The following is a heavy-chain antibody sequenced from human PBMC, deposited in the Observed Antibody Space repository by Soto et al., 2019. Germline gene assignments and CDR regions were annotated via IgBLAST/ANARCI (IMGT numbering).Heavy chain of an antibody. CDR1: GGSISSSSYY. J-gene: IGHJ6*01. CDR2: IYYSGST. Sequence: PSETLSLTCTVSGGSISSSSYYWGWIRQPPGKGLEWIGSIYYSGSTYYNPSLKSRVTISVDTSKNQFSLKLSSVTAADTAVYYCARQKGTAVAGIGVYYYYGMDVWGQGTTVTV. CDR3: ARQKGTAVAGIGVYYYYGMDV. V-gene: IGHV4-39*01. D-gene: IGHD6-19*01.